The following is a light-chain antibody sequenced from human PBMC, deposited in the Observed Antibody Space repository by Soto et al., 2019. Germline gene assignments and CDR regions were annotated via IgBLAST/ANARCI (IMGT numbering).Light chain of an antibody. CDR3: SSYAGSNNLYV. CDR1: SSDIGVYNY. Sequence: QSALTQPPSASGSPGQSVTISCTGTSSDIGVYNYVSWYQQHPGKAPKLMLYEVSKRPSGVPDRFSDSKSGNTASLTVSGLQAEDEADYYCSSYAGSNNLYVFGTGTKVTVL. CDR2: EVS. J-gene: IGLJ1*01. V-gene: IGLV2-8*01.